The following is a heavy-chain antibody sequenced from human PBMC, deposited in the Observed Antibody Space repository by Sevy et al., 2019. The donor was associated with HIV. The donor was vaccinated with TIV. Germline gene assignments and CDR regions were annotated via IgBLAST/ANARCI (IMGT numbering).Heavy chain of an antibody. D-gene: IGHD5-18*01. Sequence: GGSLRLSCAASGFTFSSYAMTWVRQAPGKGLEWVSDVSYSGDNTNHIDSVKGRFTISRDNSKNTLYLQVNSLRAEDTAFYYCARGKEGGYSYGHYYYYGLDVWGQGTTVTVSS. CDR2: VSYSGDNT. V-gene: IGHV3-23*01. J-gene: IGHJ6*02. CDR3: ARGKEGGYSYGHYYYYGLDV. CDR1: GFTFSSYA.